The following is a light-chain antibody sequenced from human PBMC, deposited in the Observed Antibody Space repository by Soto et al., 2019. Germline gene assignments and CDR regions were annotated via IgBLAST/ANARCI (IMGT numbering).Light chain of an antibody. CDR3: QHFNNWPPELT. J-gene: IGKJ4*01. Sequence: EVVMTQSPATLSASPGERATLSCRASQSISNNLAWYQQKPGQAPRLLIFGASTRATGVPTRFSGSGSGTEFILTISSLQSEDFATYYCQHFNNWPPELTFGGGTKVEIK. CDR2: GAS. CDR1: QSISNN. V-gene: IGKV3-15*01.